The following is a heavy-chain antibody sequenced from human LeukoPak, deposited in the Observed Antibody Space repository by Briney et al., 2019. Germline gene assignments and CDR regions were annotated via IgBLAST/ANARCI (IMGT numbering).Heavy chain of an antibody. V-gene: IGHV3-7*04. CDR1: GFTFSSYS. Sequence: PGGSLRLSCAASGFTFSSYSMNWVRQAPGEGLEWVANIKQDGSEKYYVDSVKGRFTISRDNAKNSLYLQMNSLRAEDTAVYYCARGRVMNYYDSSGLTQRGYFDYWGQGTLVTVSS. D-gene: IGHD3-22*01. CDR2: IKQDGSEK. J-gene: IGHJ4*02. CDR3: ARGRVMNYYDSSGLTQRGYFDY.